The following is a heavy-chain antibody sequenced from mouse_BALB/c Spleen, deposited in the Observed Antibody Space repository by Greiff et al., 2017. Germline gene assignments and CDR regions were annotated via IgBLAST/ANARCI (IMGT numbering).Heavy chain of an antibody. Sequence: LQQPGSELVRPGASVKLSCKASGYTFTSYWMHWVKQRPGQGLEWIGSIYPGSGSTNYDEKFKSKATLTVDTSSSTAYMQLSSLTSEDSAVYYCTRSGDYVYYAMDYWGQGTSVTVSS. CDR3: TRSGDYVYYAMDY. CDR2: IYPGSGST. D-gene: IGHD2-4*01. V-gene: IGHV1S22*01. J-gene: IGHJ4*01. CDR1: GYTFTSYW.